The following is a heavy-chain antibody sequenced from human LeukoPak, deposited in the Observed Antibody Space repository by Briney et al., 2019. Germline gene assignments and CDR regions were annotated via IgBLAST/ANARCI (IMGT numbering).Heavy chain of an antibody. D-gene: IGHD4-17*01. CDR3: ARSDYGDYDLLTWFDP. Sequence: SETLSLTCTVSGGSISNYYWSWIRQPAGQGLEWIGRIYTSGSTNYNPSLKSRVTMSVDTSKNQFSLKLRSVTAADTAVYYCARSDYGDYDLLTWFDPWGQGTLVTVSS. J-gene: IGHJ5*02. V-gene: IGHV4-4*07. CDR2: IYTSGST. CDR1: GGSISNYY.